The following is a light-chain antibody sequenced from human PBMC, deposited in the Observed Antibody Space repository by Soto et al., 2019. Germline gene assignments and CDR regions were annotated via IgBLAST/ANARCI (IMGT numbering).Light chain of an antibody. CDR2: KAS. CDR1: QSISSW. J-gene: IGKJ2*02. V-gene: IGKV1-5*03. Sequence: DLQMTQSPSTLSASVGDRVTITCRASQSISSWLAWYQQKPGKAPKLLIYKASSLESGVPSRFSGSGSGTEFTLTISSLQPDDFATYYCQQYNSPPWTFGQGTKLEIK. CDR3: QQYNSPPWT.